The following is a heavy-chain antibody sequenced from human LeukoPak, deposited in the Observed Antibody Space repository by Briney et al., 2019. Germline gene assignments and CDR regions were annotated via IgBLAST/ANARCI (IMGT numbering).Heavy chain of an antibody. Sequence: GASVKVSCKASGYTFTGYYMHWVRQAPGQGLEWMGWINPNSGGTNYAQKFQGRVTMTRDTSISTAYMELSRLRSDDTAVYYCARELEPCSSTSCYTGGVLCWGQGTLVTVSS. CDR3: ARELEPCSSTSCYTGGVLC. CDR1: GYTFTGYY. V-gene: IGHV1-2*02. D-gene: IGHD2-2*02. J-gene: IGHJ4*02. CDR2: INPNSGGT.